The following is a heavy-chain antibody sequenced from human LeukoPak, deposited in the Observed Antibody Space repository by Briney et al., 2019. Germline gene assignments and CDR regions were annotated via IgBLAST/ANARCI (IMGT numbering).Heavy chain of an antibody. J-gene: IGHJ4*02. Sequence: GGSLRLSCAASGFTFSSYAMSWVRQAPGKGLEWVANIRQDGSEKYYVDSVKGRFTISRDNAKNSLYLQLSSLRGGDTAVYYCARDVDTNFWGQGTLVTASS. CDR1: GFTFSSYA. CDR3: ARDVDTNF. CDR2: IRQDGSEK. D-gene: IGHD2-21*01. V-gene: IGHV3-7*03.